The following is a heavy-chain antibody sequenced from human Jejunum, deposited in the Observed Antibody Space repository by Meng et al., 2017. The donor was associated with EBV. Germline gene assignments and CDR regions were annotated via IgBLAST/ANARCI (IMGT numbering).Heavy chain of an antibody. CDR2: ICQIRTT. V-gene: IGHV4-4*02. CDR1: RGCSSSTNW. CDR3: ARHGGPSWSYAYWFDP. J-gene: IGHJ5*02. D-gene: IGHD1-26*01. Sequence: LHEAGPWLVKPLGTLSLSCAVSRGCSSSTNWCRCVRQPPGKEPEWIGEICQIRTTNYNPTLKIRVTMSVDKSKNHFSLKLTSVTAADTAVYYCARHGGPSWSYAYWFDPWGQGALVTVSS.